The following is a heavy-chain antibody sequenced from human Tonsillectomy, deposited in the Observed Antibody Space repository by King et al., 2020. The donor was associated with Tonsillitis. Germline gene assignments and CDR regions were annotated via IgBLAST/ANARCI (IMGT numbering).Heavy chain of an antibody. D-gene: IGHD2-2*01. V-gene: IGHV4-34*01. CDR3: ASRIVVVPAAMYYFDY. CDR1: GGSFSGYY. J-gene: IGHJ4*02. CDR2: INHSGST. Sequence: VQLQQWGAGLLKPSETLSLTCAVYGGSFSGYYWSWIRQPPGKGLEWIGEINHSGSTNYNPSLKSRVTISVDTTKNKFSLKLSSVPAADTAVYYFASRIVVVPAAMYYFDYWGQGTLVTVSS.